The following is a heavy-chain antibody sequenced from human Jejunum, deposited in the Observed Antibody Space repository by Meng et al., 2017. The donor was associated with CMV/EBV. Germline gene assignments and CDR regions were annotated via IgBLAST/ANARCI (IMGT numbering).Heavy chain of an antibody. Sequence: FTVSSNDMGWVRQAPGKGLEWVSVIYSGGSTYYADSVKGRFTISRDNSKNTLYLQMNSLRAEDTAVYYCARDSRTYGGNSGLVDYWGQGTLVTVSS. V-gene: IGHV3-53*01. J-gene: IGHJ4*02. D-gene: IGHD4-23*01. CDR1: FTVSSND. CDR3: ARDSRTYGGNSGLVDY. CDR2: IYSGGST.